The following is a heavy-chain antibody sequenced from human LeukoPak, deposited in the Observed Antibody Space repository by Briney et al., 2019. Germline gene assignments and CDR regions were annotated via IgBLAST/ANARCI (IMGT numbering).Heavy chain of an antibody. D-gene: IGHD2-2*01. CDR2: INHSGST. J-gene: IGHJ4*02. CDR3: ARGREELVVPAYYFDY. Sequence: SETLSLTCAVYGGSFGGYYWSWIRQPPVKGLEWIGEINHSGSTNYNPSLKSRVTISVDTSKNQFSLKLSSVTAADTAVYYCARGREELVVPAYYFDYWGQGTLVTVSS. V-gene: IGHV4-34*01. CDR1: GGSFGGYY.